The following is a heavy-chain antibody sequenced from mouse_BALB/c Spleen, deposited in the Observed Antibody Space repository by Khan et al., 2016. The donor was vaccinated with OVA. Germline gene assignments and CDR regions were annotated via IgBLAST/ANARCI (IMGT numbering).Heavy chain of an antibody. CDR2: ISPGSGDT. J-gene: IGHJ3*01. V-gene: IGHV1-77*01. CDR1: GYTFTDYY. CDR3: ARRNYFGYTFAY. Sequence: VQLQESGAELARPGASVKLSCKASGYTFTDYYINWVKLRTGQGLEWIGEISPGSGDTYYNERFKGKATLTADQSSSTAYMQLSSPTSEASAVDFCARRNYFGYTFAYWGQGTLVTVSA. D-gene: IGHD1-2*01.